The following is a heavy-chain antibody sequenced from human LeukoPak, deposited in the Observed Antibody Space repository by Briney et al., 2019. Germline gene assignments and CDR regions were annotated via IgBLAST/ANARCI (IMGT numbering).Heavy chain of an antibody. J-gene: IGHJ4*02. CDR1: GYSFISYW. D-gene: IGHD3-22*01. CDR3: ARRRYDSSGSTNYFDY. V-gene: IGHV5-51*01. Sequence: GESLKISCKGSGYSFISYWIGCVRQMPGKDLEWMGIIYPGDSDTRYSPSFQGQVTISADKSISTAYLQWSSLKASDTAMYYCARRRYDSSGSTNYFDYWGQGTLVTVSS. CDR2: IYPGDSDT.